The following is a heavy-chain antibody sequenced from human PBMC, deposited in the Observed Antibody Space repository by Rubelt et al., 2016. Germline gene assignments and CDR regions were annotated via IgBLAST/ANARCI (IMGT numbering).Heavy chain of an antibody. D-gene: IGHD2-15*01. Sequence: QVQLVQSGAEVRTPGASVKVSCKASGYSFTGYDMYWVRQAPGRGLEWMGWINPNCGGTNYAPEFQGRVTMTRDASVSIVYMELSGLRSDDAAVYYRAKRSAANGPFDHWGQGTLVTVSS. CDR2: INPNCGGT. V-gene: IGHV1-2*02. J-gene: IGHJ4*02. CDR1: GYSFTGYD. CDR3: AKRSAANGPFDH.